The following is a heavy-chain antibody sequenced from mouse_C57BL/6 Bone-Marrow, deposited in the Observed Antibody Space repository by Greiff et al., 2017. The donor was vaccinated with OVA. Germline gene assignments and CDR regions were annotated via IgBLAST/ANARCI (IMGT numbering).Heavy chain of an antibody. CDR1: GFTFSSYA. CDR2: SSDGGSYT. V-gene: IGHV5-4*01. CDR3: AREGPDGAWFAY. J-gene: IGHJ3*01. Sequence: EVQRVESGGGLVKPGGSLKLSCAASGFTFSSYAMSWVRQTPEKRLEWVATSSDGGSYTYYPDNVKGRFTISRDNAKNNLYLQMSHLKSEDTAMYYCAREGPDGAWFAYWGQGTLVTVSA.